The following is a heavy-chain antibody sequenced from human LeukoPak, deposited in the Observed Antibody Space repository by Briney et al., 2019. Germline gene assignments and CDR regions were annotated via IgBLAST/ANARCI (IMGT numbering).Heavy chain of an antibody. J-gene: IGHJ4*02. Sequence: SETLSLTCTVPGGSISSGGYYWSWIRQHPGKGLEWIGYIYYSGSTYYNPSLKSRVTISVDTSKNQFSLKLSSVTAADTAVYYCARDHTTAGFDYWGQGTLVTVSS. CDR3: ARDHTTAGFDY. CDR1: GGSISSGGYY. CDR2: IYYSGST. D-gene: IGHD1-14*01. V-gene: IGHV4-31*03.